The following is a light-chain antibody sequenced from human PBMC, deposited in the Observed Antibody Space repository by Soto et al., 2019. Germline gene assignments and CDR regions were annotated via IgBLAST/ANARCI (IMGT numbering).Light chain of an antibody. CDR1: NIGGKS. V-gene: IGLV3-21*02. CDR2: DDG. CDR3: QVWDTNYDHYV. J-gene: IGLJ1*01. Sequence: SYELTQPPSVSVAPGQTARITCGGNNIGGKSLHWYQQKPGQDPVLVVYDDGDRPSGSPERFSGSNSGNTATLTISRVEAGDEADYYCQVWDTNYDHYVFGTGTKVTVL.